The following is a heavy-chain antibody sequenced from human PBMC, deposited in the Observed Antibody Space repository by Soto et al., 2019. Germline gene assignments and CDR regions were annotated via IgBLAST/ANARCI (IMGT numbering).Heavy chain of an antibody. D-gene: IGHD3-9*01. V-gene: IGHV3-33*03. J-gene: IGHJ4*02. Sequence: QVQLVASGGGVVQPGRSLRLSCAASGFSFGSHGMHWVRQAPGKGLEWVAIIWYDGSHQYYADSVKCRFTISRDNSKNTVSLQMDSLRAEYTSGYYCAKDLGSSIAGYGVQPCHVDYWGQVTLVTFAS. CDR1: GFSFGSHG. CDR3: AKDLGSSIAGYGVQPCHVDY. CDR2: IWYDGSHQ.